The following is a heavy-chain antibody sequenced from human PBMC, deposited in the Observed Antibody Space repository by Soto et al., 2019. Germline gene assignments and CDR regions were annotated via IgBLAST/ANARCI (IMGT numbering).Heavy chain of an antibody. CDR1: GGSISSYY. CDR2: LYYSGTT. Sequence: QVQLQESGPGLVKPSETLSLTCTVSGGSISSYYWSWIRQPPGKGLEWIGYLYYSGTTNYNPSLKSRVTKAVDTSKNQFSLKRSSATAADTAVYDCASTKGYWRVGYYYDMYVWGKGTTVTVSS. D-gene: IGHD6-13*01. J-gene: IGHJ6*03. CDR3: ASTKGYWRVGYYYDMYV. V-gene: IGHV4-59*08.